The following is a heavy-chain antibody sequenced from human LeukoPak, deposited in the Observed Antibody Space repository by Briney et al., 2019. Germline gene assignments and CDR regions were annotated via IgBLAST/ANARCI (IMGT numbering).Heavy chain of an antibody. CDR1: GGSISSLH. CDR3: ARDLRGVHIVEYFDV. J-gene: IGHJ2*01. Sequence: SETLSLTCTVSGGSISSLHWNWIRQPAGKGLEWIGRSYVSGNTYYNPSLKSRVTMSVDTSKNQFSLKLRSVTAADTAVYYCARDLRGVHIVEYFDVWGRGTLVTVSS. CDR2: SYVSGNT. V-gene: IGHV4-4*07. D-gene: IGHD3-10*01.